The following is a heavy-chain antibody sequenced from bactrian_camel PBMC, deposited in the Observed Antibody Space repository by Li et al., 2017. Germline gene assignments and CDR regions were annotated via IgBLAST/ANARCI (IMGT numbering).Heavy chain of an antibody. J-gene: IGHJ6*01. D-gene: IGHD3*01. Sequence: DVQLVESGGGLVQPGGSLRLSCAASGFTFSSNCMGWFRQAPGKGLEWVSGISGSGDNTAYGDSAKGRFTISRDNTINTLYLQMNSLKPEDTAVYYCAADSRSLWVWGYWGQGTQVTVS. V-gene: IGHV3S40*01. CDR2: ISGSGDNT. CDR1: GFTFSSNC. CDR3: AADSRSLWVWGY.